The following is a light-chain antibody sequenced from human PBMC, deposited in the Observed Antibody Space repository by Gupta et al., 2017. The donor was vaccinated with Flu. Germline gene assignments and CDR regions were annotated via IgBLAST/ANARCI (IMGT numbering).Light chain of an antibody. CDR3: CSYTSSSTYV. CDR2: EIT. CDR1: RSDVGAYNY. Sequence: QSALTQPASVSGSPGQSITISCTGTRSDVGAYNYVSWHQQHPGQAPKLMIYEITNRPSGVSNRFSGSKSGNTASLTISGLQAEDEADYYCCSYTSSSTYVFGTGTRVTVL. J-gene: IGLJ1*01. V-gene: IGLV2-14*01.